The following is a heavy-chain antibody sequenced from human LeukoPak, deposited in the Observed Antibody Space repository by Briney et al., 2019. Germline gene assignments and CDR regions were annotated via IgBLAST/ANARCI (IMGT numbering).Heavy chain of an antibody. D-gene: IGHD1-1*01. J-gene: IGHJ4*02. CDR1: GFTFSSYA. CDR3: AKHQTGTTNYFDY. Sequence: GGSLRLSCAASGFTFSSYAMSWVRQAPGKGPEWVSAISGRGGSTYYADSVKGRFTISRDNSKNTLYLQMNSLRAEDTAVYYCAKHQTGTTNYFDYWGQGTLVTVSS. V-gene: IGHV3-23*01. CDR2: ISGRGGST.